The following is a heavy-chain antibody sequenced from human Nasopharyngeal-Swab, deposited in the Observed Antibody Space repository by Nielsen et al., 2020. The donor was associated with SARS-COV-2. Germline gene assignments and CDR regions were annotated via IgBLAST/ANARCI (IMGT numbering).Heavy chain of an antibody. Sequence: RQAPGKGLEWIGYFYHSGSTYYNPSLKSRVTISVDRSKNQFSLKLSSVTAADTAVYYCAREGILWFGEEMWLFFDYWGQGTLVTVSS. CDR2: FYHSGST. J-gene: IGHJ4*02. D-gene: IGHD3-10*01. V-gene: IGHV4-30-2*01. CDR3: AREGILWFGEEMWLFFDY.